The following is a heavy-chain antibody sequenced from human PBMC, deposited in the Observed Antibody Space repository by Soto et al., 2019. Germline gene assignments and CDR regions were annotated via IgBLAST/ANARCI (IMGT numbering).Heavy chain of an antibody. CDR3: ARGPGASGTYHYFFDY. J-gene: IGHJ4*02. CDR1: GGSLSSFW. CDR2: IYYTGSS. D-gene: IGHD3-10*01. V-gene: IGHV4-59*01. Sequence: SETLSLTCTVSGGSLSSFWWSWIRQPPGKGLEWIGYIYYTGSSNYNPSLRSRVTISLDASKNQFSLKLTSVTAADTAVYYCARGPGASGTYHYFFDYWGPGTLVTVSS.